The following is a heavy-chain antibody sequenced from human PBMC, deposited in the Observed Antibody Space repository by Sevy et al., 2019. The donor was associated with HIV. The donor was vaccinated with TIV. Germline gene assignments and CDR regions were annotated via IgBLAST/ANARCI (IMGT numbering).Heavy chain of an antibody. CDR2: IWNDGSNK. CDR3: ARGGDFNDRSAKRDFDY. CDR1: GFTFSNYG. J-gene: IGHJ4*02. Sequence: GGSLRLSCAASGFTFSNYGMHWVRQAPGKGLEWVAVIWNDGSNKYYADSVKGRFTISRDNSKNTLYLQMNSLRVEDTAVYFCARGGDFNDRSAKRDFDYWGQGSLVTVSS. V-gene: IGHV3-33*01. D-gene: IGHD3-22*01.